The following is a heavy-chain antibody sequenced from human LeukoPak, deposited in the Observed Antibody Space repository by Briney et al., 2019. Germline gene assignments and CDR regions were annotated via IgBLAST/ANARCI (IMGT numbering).Heavy chain of an antibody. CDR3: ARDNFVVVPAAIGGDYYYYYGMDV. J-gene: IGHJ6*02. D-gene: IGHD2-2*02. CDR1: GFTFSSYS. Sequence: KPGGSLRLSCAASGFTFSSYSMNWVRQAPGKGLEWVSSISSSSSYIYYADSAKGRFTISRDNAKNSLYLQMNSLRAEDTAVYYCARDNFVVVPAAIGGDYYYYYGMDVWGQGTTVTVSS. CDR2: ISSSSSYI. V-gene: IGHV3-21*01.